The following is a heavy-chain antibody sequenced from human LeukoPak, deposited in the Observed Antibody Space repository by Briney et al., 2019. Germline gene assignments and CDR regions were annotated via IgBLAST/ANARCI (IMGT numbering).Heavy chain of an antibody. J-gene: IGHJ3*01. CDR2: IFYTGST. CDR3: ARSGHYYLDSATYGVAFDV. Sequence: SETLSLTCSASGGSISSYYWSWIRQPPGKGLEWMGNIFYTGSTKYNPSLKSRVTISVDTSKNQISLKLSSVTVADTAMYYCARSGHYYLDSATYGVAFDVWGEGTMVTASS. V-gene: IGHV4-59*01. CDR1: GGSISSYY. D-gene: IGHD2/OR15-2a*01.